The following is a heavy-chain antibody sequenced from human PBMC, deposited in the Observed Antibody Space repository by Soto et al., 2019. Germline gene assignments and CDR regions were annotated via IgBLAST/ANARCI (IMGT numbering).Heavy chain of an antibody. CDR2: INSDGSVR. J-gene: IGHJ6*02. Sequence: EVQLVESGGGLVQPGGSLRLSCAASGFMFSEYWMHWVRQAPGTGLVWVSRINSDGSVRTDADSVKGRYTISRDNAKNTLYLQINSLRGEDTAVFYCARWIAAAGGRFGMDVWGQGTTVTVSS. CDR3: ARWIAAAGGRFGMDV. V-gene: IGHV3-74*01. CDR1: GFMFSEYW. D-gene: IGHD6-13*01.